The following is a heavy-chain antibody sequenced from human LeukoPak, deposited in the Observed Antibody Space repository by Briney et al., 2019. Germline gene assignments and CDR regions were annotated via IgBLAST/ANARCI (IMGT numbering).Heavy chain of an antibody. D-gene: IGHD4-4*01. V-gene: IGHV3-21*01. CDR3: ARYSNYSPSFVY. CDR2: ISSSSSYI. J-gene: IGHJ4*02. Sequence: GGSLRLSCAASGFTFSSYSMNWVRQAPGKGLEWVSSISSSSSYIYYADSVKGRFTVSRDIAKNSLYLQMNSLRAEDTAVYYCARYSNYSPSFVYWGQRTLVTVSS. CDR1: GFTFSSYS.